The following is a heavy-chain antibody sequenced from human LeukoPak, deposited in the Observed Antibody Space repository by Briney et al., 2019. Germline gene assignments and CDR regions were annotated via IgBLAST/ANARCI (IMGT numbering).Heavy chain of an antibody. CDR2: IYYSGST. J-gene: IGHJ6*02. D-gene: IGHD2-2*01. CDR1: GGSISSYY. Sequence: SETLSLTCTVSGGSISSYYWSWIRQPPGKGLEWIGYIYYSGSTNYNPSLKSRVTISVDTSKNQFSLKLSSVTAADTAVYYCARDRWSSTSRRFDYYGMDVWGQGTTVTVSS. V-gene: IGHV4-59*01. CDR3: ARDRWSSTSRRFDYYGMDV.